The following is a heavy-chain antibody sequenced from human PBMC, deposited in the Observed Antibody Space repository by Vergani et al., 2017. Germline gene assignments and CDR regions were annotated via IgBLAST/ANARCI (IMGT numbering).Heavy chain of an antibody. CDR2: IRFDGNKK. CDR3: AKGLDTTMVPLGMDV. Sequence: QVELVESGGGVVQPGGSLRLSCVASGFTFSSYGIHWVRQAPGKGLQWVAFIRFDGNKKYFADSVRGRLTLSRYNSRNTLYLQMNSLRVEDTAVYYCAKGLDTTMVPLGMDVWGQGTTVTVSS. D-gene: IGHD5-18*01. CDR1: GFTFSSYG. V-gene: IGHV3-30*02. J-gene: IGHJ6*02.